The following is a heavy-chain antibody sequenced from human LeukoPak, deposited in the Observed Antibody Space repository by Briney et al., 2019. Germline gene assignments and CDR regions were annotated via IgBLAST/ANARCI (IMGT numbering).Heavy chain of an antibody. CDR1: GFTFSSYE. Sequence: GGSLSLSCVACGFTFSSYEMNWVRQARGKGLEWVSYISNSGSTMYYADSVKGRFTISRDNAKNSLYLQMNSLRAEDTAVYYCAKDWRHRDYGSGSLDYWGQGALVTVSS. V-gene: IGHV3-48*03. J-gene: IGHJ4*02. D-gene: IGHD3-10*01. CDR2: ISNSGSTM. CDR3: AKDWRHRDYGSGSLDY.